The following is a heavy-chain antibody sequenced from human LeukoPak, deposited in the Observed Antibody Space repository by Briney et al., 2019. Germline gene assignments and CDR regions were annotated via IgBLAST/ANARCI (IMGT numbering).Heavy chain of an antibody. V-gene: IGHV3-30*02. CDR2: IRYDGSNK. Sequence: GGSLRLSCAASGFTFSSYGMHWVRQAPGKGLEWVAFIRYDGSNKYYADSVKGRFTISRDNSKNTLYLQMNSLRAEDTAVYYCAKDPARYSSSTLDYWGQGTLVTVSS. CDR3: AKDPARYSSSTLDY. D-gene: IGHD6-19*01. CDR1: GFTFSSYG. J-gene: IGHJ4*02.